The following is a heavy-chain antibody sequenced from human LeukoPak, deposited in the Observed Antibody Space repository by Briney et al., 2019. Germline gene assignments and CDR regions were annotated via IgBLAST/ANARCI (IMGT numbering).Heavy chain of an antibody. V-gene: IGHV4-4*08. D-gene: IGHD3-16*02. CDR2: IYKTGST. CDR1: GFTVSSNY. J-gene: IGHJ4*02. Sequence: GSLRLSCAASGFTVSSNYMSWVRQPPGKGLEWIGSIYKTGSTNYSPSLKSRVTISVDTSENQFSLKLSSVTAADTAVYYCARLRGLGELSWGQGTLVTVSS. CDR3: ARLRGLGELS.